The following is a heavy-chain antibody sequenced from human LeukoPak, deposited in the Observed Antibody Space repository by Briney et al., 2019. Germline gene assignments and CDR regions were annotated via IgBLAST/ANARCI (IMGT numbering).Heavy chain of an antibody. V-gene: IGHV4-38-2*02. J-gene: IGHJ5*02. CDR2: IYHSGST. CDR1: GYSISSGYY. D-gene: IGHD6-19*01. CDR3: ARHDQYSSGWYGAHGWFDP. Sequence: SETLSLTCTVSGYSISSGYYWGWIRQPPGKGLEWIGSIYHSGSTYYNPSLKSRVTISVDTSKNQFSLKLSSVTAADTAVYYCARHDQYSSGWYGAHGWFDPWGQGTPVTVSS.